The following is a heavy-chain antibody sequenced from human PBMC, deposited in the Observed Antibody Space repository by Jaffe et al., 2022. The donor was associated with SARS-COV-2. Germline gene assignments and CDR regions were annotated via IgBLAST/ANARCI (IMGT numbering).Heavy chain of an antibody. CDR2: ISYDGSNK. D-gene: IGHD3-10*01. CDR3: AREGNMVRGGDYFDY. J-gene: IGHJ4*02. CDR1: GFTFSSYA. V-gene: IGHV3-30*04. Sequence: QVQLVESGGGVVQPGRSLRLSCAASGFTFSSYAMHWVRQAPGKGLEWVAVISYDGSNKYYADSVKGRFTISRDNSKNTLYLQMNSLRAEDTAVYYCAREGNMVRGGDYFDYWGQGTLVTVSS.